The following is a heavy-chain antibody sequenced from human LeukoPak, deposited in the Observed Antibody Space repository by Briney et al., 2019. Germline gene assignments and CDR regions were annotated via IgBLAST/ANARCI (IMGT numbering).Heavy chain of an antibody. CDR2: ISYDGSNK. J-gene: IGHJ6*02. CDR3: ARSGDAAGNYYYHGMDV. CDR1: GFTFSSYA. Sequence: GGSLRLSCAASGFTFSSYAMHWVRQAPGKGLEWVAVISYDGSNKYYADSVKGRFTISRDNSKNTLYLQMNSLRAEDTAVYYCARSGDAAGNYYYHGMDVWGQGTTVTVSS. V-gene: IGHV3-30-3*01. D-gene: IGHD1-1*01.